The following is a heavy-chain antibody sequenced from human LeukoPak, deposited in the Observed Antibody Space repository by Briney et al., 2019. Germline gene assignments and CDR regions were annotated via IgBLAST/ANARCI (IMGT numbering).Heavy chain of an antibody. D-gene: IGHD2-15*01. J-gene: IGHJ4*02. Sequence: ASVKVSCKASGYTFTSHYMHWVRQAPGHGPEWMGVIYPSGSRTVYAQNFQGRVSVTRDASTSTVYMELNSLRSEDTVMYYCARELEAAAKNFDLWGQGTLVTVSS. CDR3: ARELEAAAKNFDL. CDR1: GYTFTSHY. CDR2: IYPSGSRT. V-gene: IGHV1-46*01.